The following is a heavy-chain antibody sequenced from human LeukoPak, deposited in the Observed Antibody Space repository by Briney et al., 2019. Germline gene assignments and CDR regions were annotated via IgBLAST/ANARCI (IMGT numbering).Heavy chain of an antibody. V-gene: IGHV3-23*01. CDR2: ISGSGGST. D-gene: IGHD6-19*01. CDR1: GFTFRDYG. J-gene: IGHJ6*03. CDR3: ARERGTSSGWYYYYYYMDV. Sequence: PGGTLRLSCAASGFTFRDYGMSWVRQAPGKGLEWVSAISGSGGSTYYADSVKGRFTISRDNAKNSLYLQMNSLRAEDTAVYYCARERGTSSGWYYYYYYMDVWGKGTTVTVSS.